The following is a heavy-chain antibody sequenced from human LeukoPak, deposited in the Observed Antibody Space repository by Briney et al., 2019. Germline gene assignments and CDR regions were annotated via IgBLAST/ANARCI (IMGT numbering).Heavy chain of an antibody. J-gene: IGHJ6*04. Sequence: PGGSLRLSCAASGFTFSSYSMNWVRQAPGRGLEWVSSISSSSSYIYYADSVKGRFTISRDNAKNSLYLQMNSLRAEDTAVYYCARDTDIVVVPADEPLYYYGMDVWGKGTTVTVSS. CDR3: ARDTDIVVVPADEPLYYYGMDV. V-gene: IGHV3-21*01. CDR2: ISSSSSYI. CDR1: GFTFSSYS. D-gene: IGHD2-2*01.